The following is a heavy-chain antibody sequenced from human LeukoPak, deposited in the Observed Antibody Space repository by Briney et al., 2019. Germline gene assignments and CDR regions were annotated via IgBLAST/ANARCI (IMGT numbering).Heavy chain of an antibody. J-gene: IGHJ4*02. Sequence: SETLSLTCAVYGVSFSDYYWSWIRQPPGKGLEWIGEINHTGTTNYNPSLKSRVTISVDTSKNQFSLKLSSVTAADTAVYYCARLETSSSSQGSAYYWGQGTLVTVSS. CDR3: ARLETSSSSQGSAYY. CDR2: INHTGTT. V-gene: IGHV4-34*01. D-gene: IGHD6-6*01. CDR1: GVSFSDYY.